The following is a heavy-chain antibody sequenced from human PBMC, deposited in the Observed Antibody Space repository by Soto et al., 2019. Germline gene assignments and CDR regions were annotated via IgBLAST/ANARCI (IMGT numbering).Heavy chain of an antibody. CDR1: GGTFSSYA. CDR3: ASQAAAGPKAPYYYYGMDV. J-gene: IGHJ6*02. V-gene: IGHV1-69*13. Sequence: SVKVSCKASGGTFSSYAISWVRQAPGQGLEWMGGIIPIFGTANYAQKFQGRVTITADESTSTAYMELSSLRSEDTAVYYCASQAAAGPKAPYYYYGMDVWGQGTTVTVSS. CDR2: IIPIFGTA. D-gene: IGHD6-13*01.